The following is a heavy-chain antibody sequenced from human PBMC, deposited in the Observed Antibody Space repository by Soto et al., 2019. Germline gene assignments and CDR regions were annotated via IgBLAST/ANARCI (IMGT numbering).Heavy chain of an antibody. V-gene: IGHV3-21*01. CDR1: GFTFSSYS. CDR3: ARESGGYGGYFYYYGMDV. CDR2: ISSSSSYI. J-gene: IGHJ6*02. Sequence: EVQLVESGGGLVKPGGSLRLSCAASGFTFSSYSMNWVRQAPGKGLEWVSSISSSSSYIYYADSVKGRFTISRDNAKNSLYLQMTSLRAEDTAVYYCARESGGYGGYFYYYGMDVWGQGTTVTVSS. D-gene: IGHD5-12*01.